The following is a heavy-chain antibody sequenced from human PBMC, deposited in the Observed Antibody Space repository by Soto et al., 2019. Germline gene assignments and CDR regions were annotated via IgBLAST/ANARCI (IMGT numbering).Heavy chain of an antibody. J-gene: IGHJ6*02. CDR2: INFSGST. CDR1: GGSISSYY. CDR3: ARGESMGDF. V-gene: IGHV4-59*01. D-gene: IGHD6-6*01. Sequence: PSGTLSLTCTVSGGSISSYYLSWIRQPPGKGLEWIGYINFSGSTNYNPSLRSRVTISVDTSKKQFSLNLGSVTAADTAVYYCARGESMGDFWGRGSTVTVSS.